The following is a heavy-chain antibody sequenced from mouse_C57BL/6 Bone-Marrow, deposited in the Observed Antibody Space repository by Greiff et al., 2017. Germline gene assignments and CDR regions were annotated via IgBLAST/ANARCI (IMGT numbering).Heavy chain of an antibody. CDR2: INPNNGST. Sequence: LQQPGPELVKPGASVKISCKASGYSFTDYNMHWVKQSTGQSLEWIGVINPNNGSTSYNQKFKGKATLTVDKSSSTAYMQLNSLTSEDSAVYYCARSYDYECELDYWGQGTSVTVSA. J-gene: IGHJ4*01. D-gene: IGHD2-4*01. V-gene: IGHV1-39*01. CDR3: ARSYDYECELDY. CDR1: GYSFTDYN.